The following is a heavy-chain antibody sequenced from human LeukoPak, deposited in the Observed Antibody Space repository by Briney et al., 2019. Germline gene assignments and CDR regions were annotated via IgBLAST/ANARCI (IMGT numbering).Heavy chain of an antibody. D-gene: IGHD3-10*01. CDR2: IYYSGST. CDR3: ARVGGSGSSPFDP. J-gene: IGHJ5*02. CDR1: GGSISSYY. Sequence: PSETLSLICTVSGGSISSYYWSWIRQPPGKGLEWIGYIYYSGSTNYNPSLKSRVTISVDTSKNQFSLKLSSVTAADTAVYYCARVGGSGSSPFDPWGQGTLVTVSS. V-gene: IGHV4-59*01.